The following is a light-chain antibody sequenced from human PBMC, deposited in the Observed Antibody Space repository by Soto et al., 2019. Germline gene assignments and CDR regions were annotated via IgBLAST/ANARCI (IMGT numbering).Light chain of an antibody. CDR2: GAS. CDR3: QQYGISPSWT. V-gene: IGKV3-20*01. CDR1: QSVTGSY. J-gene: IGKJ1*01. Sequence: ELAFPPSPDTLSLSPGHRATLSCRARQSVTGSYLAWYQQKPGQAPRLLIYGASSRATGIPDRFSGSGSGTDFTLTISRLETEDLAVYDGQQYGISPSWTGGQGTKVEIK.